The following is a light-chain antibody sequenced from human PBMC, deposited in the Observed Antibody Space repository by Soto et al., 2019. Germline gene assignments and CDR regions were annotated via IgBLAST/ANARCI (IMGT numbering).Light chain of an antibody. CDR2: GAS. V-gene: IGKV1-5*01. CDR1: QSISSW. J-gene: IGKJ4*01. Sequence: DFQMPQSKTTLSASLGDRVTITCQASQSISSWLAWYQQKPGNAPKLLIYGASSLESGVPARFSGSGSGTEFTLSISSLQPDDFATYYCQHSITFPHTFCGGTKVDIK. CDR3: QHSITFPHT.